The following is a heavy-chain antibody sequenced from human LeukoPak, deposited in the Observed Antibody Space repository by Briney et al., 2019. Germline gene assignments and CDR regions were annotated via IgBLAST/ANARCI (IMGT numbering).Heavy chain of an antibody. J-gene: IGHJ4*02. V-gene: IGHV1-3*01. D-gene: IGHD2-15*01. Sequence: ASVKVSCKASGYTFTSYAMHWVRQAPGQRLEWIGWINAGNGNTKYSQKFQGRVTITRDTSASTAYMEPSSLRSEDTAVYYCARDPSYCSGGSCYPDLFDYWGQGTLVTVSS. CDR3: ARDPSYCSGGSCYPDLFDY. CDR2: INAGNGNT. CDR1: GYTFTSYA.